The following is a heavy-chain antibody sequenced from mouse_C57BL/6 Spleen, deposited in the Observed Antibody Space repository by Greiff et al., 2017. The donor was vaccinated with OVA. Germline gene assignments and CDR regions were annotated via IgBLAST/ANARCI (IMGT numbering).Heavy chain of an antibody. V-gene: IGHV1-77*01. CDR1: GYTFTDYY. J-gene: IGHJ2*01. CDR3: ARKPYGNGGGFDY. Sequence: VQRVESGAELVKPGASVKISCKASGYTFTDYYINWVKQRPGQGLEWIGKIGPGSGSTYYNEKFKGKATLTADKSSSTAYMQLSSLTSEDSAVDVCARKPYGNGGGFDYWGQGTTLTVSS. CDR2: IGPGSGST. D-gene: IGHD2-1*01.